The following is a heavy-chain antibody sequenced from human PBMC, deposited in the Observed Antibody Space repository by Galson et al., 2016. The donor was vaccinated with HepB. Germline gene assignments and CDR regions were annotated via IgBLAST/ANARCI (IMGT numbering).Heavy chain of an antibody. J-gene: IGHJ4*02. V-gene: IGHV1-18*01. CDR2: ISGTNGNT. CDR1: GYTFNTYG. Sequence: SVKVSCKASGYTFNTYGIGWVRQAPGQGFEWMGWISGTNGNTNYAQNFKGRVTMTRDTSTQTAYMELRSLRNDDTAIYYCTRGRRCSGGTCYSPAFDYWGQGTLVIVSA. CDR3: TRGRRCSGGTCYSPAFDY. D-gene: IGHD2-15*01.